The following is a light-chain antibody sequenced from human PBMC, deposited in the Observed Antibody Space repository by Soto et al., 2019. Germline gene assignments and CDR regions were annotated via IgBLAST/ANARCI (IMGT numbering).Light chain of an antibody. Sequence: QSVLTQPPSVSGAPGQRVTISCTGSSSNIGAGYDVHWYQQLPGTAPKLLIYGNSNRPSGVPDRFSGSKSGTSASLAITGLQAEDEADYYCQSYDSSRNGLLVFGGGTKLTVL. J-gene: IGLJ2*01. CDR2: GNS. V-gene: IGLV1-40*01. CDR1: SSNIGAGYD. CDR3: QSYDSSRNGLLV.